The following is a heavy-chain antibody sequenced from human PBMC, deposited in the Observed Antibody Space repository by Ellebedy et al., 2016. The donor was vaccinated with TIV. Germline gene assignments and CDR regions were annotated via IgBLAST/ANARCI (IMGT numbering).Heavy chain of an antibody. D-gene: IGHD5-12*01. V-gene: IGHV4-4*02. J-gene: IGHJ5*02. CDR2: IYHSWST. Sequence: MPGGSLRLSCAASGFTFSSYSMTWVRQAQGTGRGWMAEIYHSWSTKYNPSLKSRVTISVDKSKNQFSLKLSSVTAADTAVYYCARGYSGYDSYNWFDPWGQGTLVTVSS. CDR3: ARGYSGYDSYNWFDP. CDR1: GFTFSSYS.